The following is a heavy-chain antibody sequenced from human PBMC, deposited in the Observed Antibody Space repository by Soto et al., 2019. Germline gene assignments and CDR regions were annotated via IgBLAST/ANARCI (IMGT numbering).Heavy chain of an antibody. V-gene: IGHV1-18*01. J-gene: IGHJ5*02. CDR2: ISAYNGNT. CDR3: AVAPGIAVAGPRARFDP. CDR1: GYTFTSYG. D-gene: IGHD6-19*01. Sequence: PSVKVSCKASGYTFTSYGISWVRQAPGQGLEWMGWISAYNGNTNYAQKLQGRVTMTTDTSTSTAYMELRSLRSDDTAVYYCAVAPGIAVAGPRARFDPWGQGTLVTVSS.